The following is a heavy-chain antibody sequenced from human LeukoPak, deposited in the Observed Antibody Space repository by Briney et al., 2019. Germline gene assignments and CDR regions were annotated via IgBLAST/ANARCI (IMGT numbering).Heavy chain of an antibody. CDR2: ISYDGSNK. J-gene: IGHJ4*02. CDR1: GFTFSSCA. D-gene: IGHD3-22*01. CDR3: ARDGHYYYDSSGYQDY. Sequence: PGRSLRLSCAASGFTFSSCAMHWVRQAPGKGLEWVAVISYDGSNKYYADSVKGRFTISRDNSKNTLYLQMNSLRAEDTAVYYCARDGHYYYDSSGYQDYWGQGTLVTVSS. V-gene: IGHV3-30-3*01.